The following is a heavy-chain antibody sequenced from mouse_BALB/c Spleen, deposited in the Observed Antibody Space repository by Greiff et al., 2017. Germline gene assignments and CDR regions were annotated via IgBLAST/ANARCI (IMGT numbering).Heavy chain of an antibody. CDR3: ARQIYYGYYFDY. CDR1: GYSITSDYA. D-gene: IGHD2-2*01. J-gene: IGHJ2*01. Sequence: EVQLQQSGPGLVKPSQSLSLTCTVTGYSITSDYAWNWIRQFPGNKLEWMGYISYSGSTSYNPSLKSRISITRDTSKNQFFLQLNSVTTEDTATYYCARQIYYGYYFDYWGQGTTLTVSS. CDR2: ISYSGST. V-gene: IGHV3-2*02.